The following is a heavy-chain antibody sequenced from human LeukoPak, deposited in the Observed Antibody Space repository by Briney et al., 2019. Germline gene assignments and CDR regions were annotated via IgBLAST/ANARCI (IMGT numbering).Heavy chain of an antibody. CDR2: IDPSGGST. Sequence: ASVKVSCKASGYTFTSYYMHWVRQAPGQGLEWMGIIDPSGGSTSYAQKFQGRVTMTRDTSTSTVYMELSSLRSEDTAVYYCARDHYSSSWINWFDPWGQGTLVTVSS. V-gene: IGHV1-46*01. J-gene: IGHJ5*02. D-gene: IGHD6-13*01. CDR3: ARDHYSSSWINWFDP. CDR1: GYTFTSYY.